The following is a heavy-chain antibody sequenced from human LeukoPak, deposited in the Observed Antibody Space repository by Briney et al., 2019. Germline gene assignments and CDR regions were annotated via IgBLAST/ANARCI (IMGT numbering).Heavy chain of an antibody. Sequence: GASVKVSCKASGYTFTSYDINWVRQATGQGLEWMGWMNPNSGDTGYAQKFQGRVTITRNTSISTAYMELSSLRSEDTAVYYCASTNYDFWSGYWGGFDYWGQGTLVTVSS. D-gene: IGHD3-3*01. V-gene: IGHV1-8*03. J-gene: IGHJ4*02. CDR1: GYTFTSYD. CDR2: MNPNSGDT. CDR3: ASTNYDFWSGYWGGFDY.